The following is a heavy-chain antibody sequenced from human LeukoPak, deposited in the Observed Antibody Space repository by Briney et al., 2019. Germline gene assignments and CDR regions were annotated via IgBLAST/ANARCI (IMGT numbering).Heavy chain of an antibody. V-gene: IGHV4-38-2*02. CDR1: GYSITSGYY. D-gene: IGHD4-23*01. CDR3: ARGGGNGGGWVGRYYYMDV. CDR2: IYHSGST. J-gene: IGHJ6*03. Sequence: PSETLSLTCTASGYSITSGYYWTWIRQPPWKGLEWTGNIYHSGSTYNNPSLKSRVTISVDTSKNQFSLRPTSVTAADTAVYYCARGGGNGGGWVGRYYYMDVWGKGTTVTVSS.